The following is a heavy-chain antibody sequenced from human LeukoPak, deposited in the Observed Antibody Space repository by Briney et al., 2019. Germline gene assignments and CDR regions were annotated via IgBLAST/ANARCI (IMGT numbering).Heavy chain of an antibody. D-gene: IGHD3-22*01. CDR3: ARDPYYYDSSGYYDAFDI. V-gene: IGHV3-30-3*01. Sequence: PGGSLRLSCAASGFTFSSYAMHWVRQAPGKGLEWVAVISYDGSNKYYADSVKGRFTISRDNSKNTLYLQMNSLRAEDTAVYYCARDPYYYDSSGYYDAFDIWGQGTMVTVSS. CDR1: GFTFSSYA. J-gene: IGHJ3*02. CDR2: ISYDGSNK.